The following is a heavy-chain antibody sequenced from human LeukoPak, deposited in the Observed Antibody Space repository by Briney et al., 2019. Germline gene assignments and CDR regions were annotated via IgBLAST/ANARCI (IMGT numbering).Heavy chain of an antibody. CDR3: AKDKYCSGGSCLDAFDI. CDR2: ISGSGGST. V-gene: IGHV3-23*01. D-gene: IGHD2-15*01. J-gene: IGHJ3*02. CDR1: GFTVSSNY. Sequence: GGSLRLSCAASGFTVSSNYMSWVRQAPGKGLEWVSAISGSGGSTYYADSVKGRFTISRDNSKNTLYLQMNSLRAEDTAVYYCAKDKYCSGGSCLDAFDIWGQGTMVTVSS.